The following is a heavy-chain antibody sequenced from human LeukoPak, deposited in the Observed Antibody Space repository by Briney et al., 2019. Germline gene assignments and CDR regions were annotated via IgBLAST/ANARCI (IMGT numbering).Heavy chain of an antibody. CDR1: GDAITGSSYY. CDR3: ARQYYDNTGYYYFDY. CDR2: MYYSGST. D-gene: IGHD3-22*01. Sequence: SETLSLTCSVSGDAITGSSYYWGWIRQPPGKGLEWIGSMYYSGSTYPNPSLKSRVTMSADTSKNQFSLKLSSVSAADTAVYYCARQYYDNTGYYYFDYWGQGTLVTVSS. J-gene: IGHJ4*02. V-gene: IGHV4-39*01.